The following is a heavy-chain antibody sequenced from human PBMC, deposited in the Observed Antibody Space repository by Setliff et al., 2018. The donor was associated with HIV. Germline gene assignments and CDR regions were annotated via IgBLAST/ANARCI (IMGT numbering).Heavy chain of an antibody. CDR3: ARDRHSSGLGSYGP. D-gene: IGHD3-10*01. CDR2: IDSSGTT. J-gene: IGHJ5*02. Sequence: SETLSLTCTISGGSFGVYRWSWIRQSAGRGLAWIGRIDSSGTTDYKPSLKGRVAISVDTSRKQFSLRVTSVTAADTAVYFCARDRHSSGLGSYGPWGPGILVTVSS. CDR1: GGSFGVYR. V-gene: IGHV4-4*07.